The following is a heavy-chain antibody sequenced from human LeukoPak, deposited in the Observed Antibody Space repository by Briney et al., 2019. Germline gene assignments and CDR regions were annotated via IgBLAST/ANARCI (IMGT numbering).Heavy chain of an antibody. V-gene: IGHV4-34*01. CDR2: INHSGST. Sequence: EPSETLSLTCAVYGGSFSGYYWSWIRQPPGKGLEWIGEINHSGSTNYNPSLKSRVTLAVDTSKNQFSLKLISVTAADTAVYYCARARGAVTVDYWGQGTLVTVSS. J-gene: IGHJ4*02. D-gene: IGHD6-19*01. CDR1: GGSFSGYY. CDR3: ARARGAVTVDY.